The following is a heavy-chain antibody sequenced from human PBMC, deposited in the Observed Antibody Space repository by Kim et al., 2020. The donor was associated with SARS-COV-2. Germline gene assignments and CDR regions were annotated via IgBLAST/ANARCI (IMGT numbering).Heavy chain of an antibody. J-gene: IGHJ6*02. V-gene: IGHV3-21*01. CDR1: GFTFSSYS. CDR2: ISSSSSYI. D-gene: IGHD1-26*01. CDR3: ARDRGADLLLCCYGMDV. Sequence: GGSLRLSCAASGFTFSSYSMNWVRQAPGKGLEWVSSISSSSSYIYYADSVKGRFTISRDNAKNSLYLQMNSLRAEDTAVYYCARDRGADLLLCCYGMDVWGQGTTVTVSS.